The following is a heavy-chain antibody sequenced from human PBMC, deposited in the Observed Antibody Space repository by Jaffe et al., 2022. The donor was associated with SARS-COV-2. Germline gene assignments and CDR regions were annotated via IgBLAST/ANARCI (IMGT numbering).Heavy chain of an antibody. CDR1: GYSFTTYF. V-gene: IGHV1-46*01. J-gene: IGHJ3*02. CDR2: INPDDGST. Sequence: QVQLVQSGAEVKKPGASVRVSCKPSGYSFTTYFIHWVRQAPGQGLEWMGLINPDDGSTNYAQRFRGRVTVTRDTSTSTVYMELKSLRSEDTAVYYCARAGRRGVCSGSNCHSAFNIWGQGTKVTVSS. CDR3: ARAGRRGVCSGSNCHSAFNI. D-gene: IGHD2-15*01.